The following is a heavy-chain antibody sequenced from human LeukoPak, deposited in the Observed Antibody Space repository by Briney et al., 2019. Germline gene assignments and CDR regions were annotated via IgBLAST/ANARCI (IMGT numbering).Heavy chain of an antibody. CDR3: ARQRIVGATPLDY. J-gene: IGHJ4*02. CDR1: GFTVSSNY. V-gene: IGHV3-66*04. CDR2: IYSGGST. Sequence: GGSLRLSCAASGFTVSSNYMSWVRQAPGKGLEWVSVIYSGGSTYYADSVKGRFTISRDNAKNSLYLQMNSLRAEDTAVYYCARQRIVGATPLDYWGQGTLVTVSS. D-gene: IGHD1-26*01.